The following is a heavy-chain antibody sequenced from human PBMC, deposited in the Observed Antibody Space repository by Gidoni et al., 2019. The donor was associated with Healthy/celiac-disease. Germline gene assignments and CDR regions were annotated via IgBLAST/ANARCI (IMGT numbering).Heavy chain of an antibody. CDR3: AKDQSSYSSGWYAFTLDY. D-gene: IGHD6-19*01. CDR1: GFTFSSYG. J-gene: IGHJ4*02. Sequence: QVQLVESGGGVVQPGRSLRLSCAASGFTFSSYGMHWVRQAPGKGLEWVAVISHDGSNKYYADSVKGRFTISRDNSKNTLYLQMNSLRAEDTAVYYCAKDQSSYSSGWYAFTLDYWGQGTLVTVSS. CDR2: ISHDGSNK. V-gene: IGHV3-30*18.